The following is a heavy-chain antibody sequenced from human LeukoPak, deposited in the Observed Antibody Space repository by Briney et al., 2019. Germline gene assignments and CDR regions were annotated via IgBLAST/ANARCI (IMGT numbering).Heavy chain of an antibody. V-gene: IGHV3-64D*06. J-gene: IGHJ4*02. D-gene: IGHD5-12*01. CDR3: ARDGGRGYSGYDLDY. CDR2: ISSNGGNT. Sequence: GGSLRLSCSASGFTFSSYAMHWVRQAPGKGLEYVSAISSNGGNTYYADSVKGRFTISRDNSKNTLYLQMSSLRVEDTAVYYCARDGGRGYSGYDLDYWGQGTLVTVSS. CDR1: GFTFSSYA.